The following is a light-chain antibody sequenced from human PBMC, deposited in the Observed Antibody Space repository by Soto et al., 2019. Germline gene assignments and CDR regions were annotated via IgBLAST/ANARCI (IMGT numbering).Light chain of an antibody. Sequence: SALTQPASVSGSPGQSITISCTGTSSDVGGYNYVSWYQQHPGKAPKLMIYDVINRPSGVSHRFSGSKSGNTASLTISGLQAEDEADYNCSSYTNSSTVVFGGGTKLTVL. CDR3: SSYTNSSTVV. V-gene: IGLV2-14*01. CDR2: DVI. J-gene: IGLJ2*01. CDR1: SSDVGGYNY.